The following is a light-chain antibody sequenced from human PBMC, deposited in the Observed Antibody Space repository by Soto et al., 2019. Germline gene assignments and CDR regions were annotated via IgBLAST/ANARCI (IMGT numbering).Light chain of an antibody. CDR1: SSDVGGYNY. CDR2: DVS. Sequence: QSVLTQPASVSGSPGQSITISCTGTSSDVGGYNYVSWHQQHPGKAPKLLIYDVSSRPSGVSNRFSASKSGNTASLTISGLQAEDVADYYCSSYTSSITHVFGTGTKVTVL. J-gene: IGLJ1*01. CDR3: SSYTSSITHV. V-gene: IGLV2-14*01.